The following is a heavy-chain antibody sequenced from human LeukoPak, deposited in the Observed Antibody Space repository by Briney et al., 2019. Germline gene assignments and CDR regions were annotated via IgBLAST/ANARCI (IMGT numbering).Heavy chain of an antibody. CDR1: GGTFSSYA. CDR2: IIPIFGTA. V-gene: IGHV1-69*13. J-gene: IGHJ4*02. CDR3: ARDVGIAVAGTFDY. D-gene: IGHD6-19*01. Sequence: ASVKVSCKASGGTFSSYAISWVRQAPGQGLEWMGGIIPIFGTANYAQKFQGRVTITADESTSTAYMELGSLRSEDTAVYYCARDVGIAVAGTFDYWGQGTLVTVSS.